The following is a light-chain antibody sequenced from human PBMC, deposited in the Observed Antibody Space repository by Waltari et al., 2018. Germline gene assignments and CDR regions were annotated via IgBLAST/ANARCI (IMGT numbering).Light chain of an antibody. CDR1: QSVSNN. Sequence: EIVMTQSPATLSVSPGERATLPCRASQSVSNNLAWYQQKPGQAPRLLIYTASTRATGIPARFSGSGSGTEFTLTISSLQSEDFAVYYCQQYNNWPLFTFGPGTKVDIK. J-gene: IGKJ3*01. V-gene: IGKV3-15*01. CDR3: QQYNNWPLFT. CDR2: TAS.